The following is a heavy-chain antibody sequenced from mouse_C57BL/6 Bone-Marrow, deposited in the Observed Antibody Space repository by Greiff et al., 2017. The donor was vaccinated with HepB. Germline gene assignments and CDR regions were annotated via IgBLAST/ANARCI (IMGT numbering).Heavy chain of an antibody. CDR1: GYTFTSYW. CDR3: ARDDYGFAY. J-gene: IGHJ3*01. Sequence: QVQLQQSGAELVKPGASVKLSCKASGYTFTSYWMQWVKQRPGQGLEWIGEIDPSDSYTNYNQKFKGKATLTVDTSSSTAYMQLSSLTSEDSAVYYCARDDYGFAYWGQGTLVTVSA. V-gene: IGHV1-50*01. D-gene: IGHD2-4*01. CDR2: IDPSDSYT.